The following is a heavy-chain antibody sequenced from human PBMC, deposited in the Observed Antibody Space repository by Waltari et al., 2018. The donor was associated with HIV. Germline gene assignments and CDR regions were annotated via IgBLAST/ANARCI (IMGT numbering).Heavy chain of an antibody. CDR3: AKGGRGHIVVVTASGNYFDY. CDR2: ISWNSGDI. CDR1: EFIFNDYA. V-gene: IGHV3-9*01. Sequence: EVQLVESGGGLVQPGRSLRLSCAASEFIFNDYAMHWVRPAPGKGWEWVSGISWNSGDIGYADSVKGRFTISRDNAKNSLYLQMNSLRAEDTALYYCAKGGRGHIVVVTASGNYFDYWGQGTLVTVSS. J-gene: IGHJ4*02. D-gene: IGHD2-21*02.